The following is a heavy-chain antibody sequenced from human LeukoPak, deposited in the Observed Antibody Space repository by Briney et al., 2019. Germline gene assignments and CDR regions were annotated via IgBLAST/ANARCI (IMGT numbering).Heavy chain of an antibody. CDR3: ARRTGTNPFDY. J-gene: IGHJ4*02. CDR1: GFTFSSFE. D-gene: IGHD7-27*01. V-gene: IGHV3-48*03. CDR2: ISSSGSTI. Sequence: PGGSLRLSCAVSGFTFSSFEMNWVRQAPGKGLEWVSYISSSGSTIYYADSVKGRFTISRDNAKDSLYLQMNSLRAEDTAVYYCARRTGTNPFDYWGQGTLVTVSS.